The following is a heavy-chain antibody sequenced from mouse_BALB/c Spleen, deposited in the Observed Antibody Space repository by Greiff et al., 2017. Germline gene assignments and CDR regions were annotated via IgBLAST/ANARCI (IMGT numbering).Heavy chain of an antibody. V-gene: IGHV1-82*01. Sequence: QVQLQQSGPELVKPGASVKISCKASGYAFSSSWMNWVKQRPGQGLEWIGRIYPGDGDTNYNGKFKGKATLTADKSSSTAYMQLSSLTSVDSAVYFCASPDSSGYTWFAYWGQGTLVTVSA. CDR3: ASPDSSGYTWFAY. CDR2: IYPGDGDT. J-gene: IGHJ3*01. CDR1: GYAFSSSW. D-gene: IGHD3-2*01.